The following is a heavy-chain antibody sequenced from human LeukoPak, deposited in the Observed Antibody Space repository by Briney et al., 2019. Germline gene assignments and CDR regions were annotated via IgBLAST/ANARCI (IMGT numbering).Heavy chain of an antibody. Sequence: PGGSLRLSCAASGFTFSSYEMNWVRQAPGEGLEWVSYISSSGSTIYYADSVKGRFTISRDNAKNSLYLQMDSLRAEDTALYYCARGRTTVTTIVQPNDYWGQGTLVSVSS. CDR2: ISSSGSTI. CDR1: GFTFSSYE. CDR3: ARGRTTVTTIVQPNDY. J-gene: IGHJ4*02. D-gene: IGHD4-17*01. V-gene: IGHV3-48*03.